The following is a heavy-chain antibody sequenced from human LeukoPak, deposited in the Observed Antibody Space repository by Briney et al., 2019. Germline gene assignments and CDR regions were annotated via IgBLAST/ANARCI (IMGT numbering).Heavy chain of an antibody. Sequence: PTGGSLRLSCAASGFTFSSYGMHWVRQAPGKGLEWVAVIWYDGSNKYYADSVKGRFTISRDNSKNTLYLQMNSLRAEDTAVYYCARGVVVVVAATTEYYFDYWGQGTLVTVSS. J-gene: IGHJ4*02. CDR1: GFTFSSYG. CDR2: IWYDGSNK. V-gene: IGHV3-33*01. D-gene: IGHD2-15*01. CDR3: ARGVVVVVAATTEYYFDY.